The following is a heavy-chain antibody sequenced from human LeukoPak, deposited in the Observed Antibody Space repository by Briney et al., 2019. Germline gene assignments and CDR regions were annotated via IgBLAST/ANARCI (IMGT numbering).Heavy chain of an antibody. CDR1: GFTFSSYE. J-gene: IGHJ4*02. D-gene: IGHD5-18*01. CDR3: ASARGYNYGYEVWHDYYFDY. V-gene: IGHV3-21*01. Sequence: PGGSLRLSCAASGFTFSSYEMNWVRQAPGKGLGWVSSITSSSYIYYADSVKGRFTISRDNAKNSLYLQMNSLRAEGTALYFCASARGYNYGYEVWHDYYFDYWGQGTLVTVSS. CDR2: ITSSSYI.